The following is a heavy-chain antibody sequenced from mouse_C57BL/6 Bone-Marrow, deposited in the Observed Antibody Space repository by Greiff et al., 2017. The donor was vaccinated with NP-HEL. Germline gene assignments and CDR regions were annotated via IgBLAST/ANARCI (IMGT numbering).Heavy chain of an antibody. J-gene: IGHJ2*01. Sequence: EVQLVESGGGLVKPGGSLRLSCAASGFTFSSYAMSWVRQTPEKGLEWVAIISDGGSYAYYPDNAKGRVLISSDNAKNNLYLQKSHLNSEDTTMYYCAYTPYYFDYWGQGTTLTVSS. CDR2: ISDGGSYA. V-gene: IGHV5-4*01. CDR3: AYTPYYFDY. CDR1: GFTFSSYA.